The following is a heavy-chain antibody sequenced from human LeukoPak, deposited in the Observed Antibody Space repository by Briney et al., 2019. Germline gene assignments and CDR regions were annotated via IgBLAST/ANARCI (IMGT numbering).Heavy chain of an antibody. Sequence: AGGSLRLSCVGSGFTFSSHWMSWVRQAPGKGLEWVANINQDGSEKYDVDSAKGRFTISRDNAKNSLYLQMNSLRVEDTAMYYCARVGGGDGSGWSTTDYWGQGTLVTISS. CDR2: INQDGSEK. CDR1: GFTFSSHW. J-gene: IGHJ4*02. CDR3: ARVGGGDGSGWSTTDY. V-gene: IGHV3-7*01. D-gene: IGHD6-19*01.